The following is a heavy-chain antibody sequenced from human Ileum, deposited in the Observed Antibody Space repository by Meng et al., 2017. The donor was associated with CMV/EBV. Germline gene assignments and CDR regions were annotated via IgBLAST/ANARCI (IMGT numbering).Heavy chain of an antibody. V-gene: IGHV4-34*01. Sequence: GSLRLSCAGSGFTFNSYAMGWIRQPPGKGLEWIGEINHSGSTNYNPSLKSRVTISVDTSKNQFSLKLSSVTAADTAVYYCARGGGSPLWGYWGQGTLVTVSS. CDR1: GFTFNSYA. J-gene: IGHJ4*02. CDR2: INHSGST. CDR3: ARGGGSPLWGY. D-gene: IGHD1-26*01.